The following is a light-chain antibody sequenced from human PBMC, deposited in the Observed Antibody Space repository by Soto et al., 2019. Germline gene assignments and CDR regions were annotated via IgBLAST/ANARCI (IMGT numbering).Light chain of an antibody. CDR2: DAS. CDR3: QQYAYSPIT. Sequence: EVVLTQSPGTLSLSLGERATLSCRASQSIARSYLAWYQHKPGQAPRLLIYDASTRATGITDRFSGSGSGTDFTLIISRLEPEDFAVFYCQQYAYSPITFGQGTRLEI. CDR1: QSIARSY. J-gene: IGKJ5*01. V-gene: IGKV3-20*01.